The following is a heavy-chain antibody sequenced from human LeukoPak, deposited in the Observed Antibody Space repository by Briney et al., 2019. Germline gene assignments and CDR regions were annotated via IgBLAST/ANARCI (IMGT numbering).Heavy chain of an antibody. V-gene: IGHV3-72*01. CDR1: GFTFSDHY. J-gene: IGHJ3*02. CDR3: ARVSVVRGVSDAFDI. Sequence: PGGSLRLSCAASGFTFSDHYMDWVRQAPGKGLEWVGRTRNKANSYTTEYAASVKGRFTISRDNSKNTVHLQMDSLRAEDTALYHCARVSVVRGVSDAFDIWGQGTMVTVSS. CDR2: TRNKANSYTT. D-gene: IGHD3-10*01.